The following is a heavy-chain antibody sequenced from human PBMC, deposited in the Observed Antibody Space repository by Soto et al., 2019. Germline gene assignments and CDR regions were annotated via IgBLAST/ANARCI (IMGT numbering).Heavy chain of an antibody. J-gene: IGHJ6*02. CDR1: GYTFTGYY. D-gene: IGHD5-12*01. CDR2: INPNSGGT. Sequence: ASVKVSCKASGYTFTGYYMHWVRQAPGQGLEWMGWINPNSGGTNYAQKFQGRVTMTRDTSIGTAYMELSRLRSDDTAVYYCARAAGGYSGYDSSHYYYYGMDVWGQGTTVTVSS. V-gene: IGHV1-2*02. CDR3: ARAAGGYSGYDSSHYYYYGMDV.